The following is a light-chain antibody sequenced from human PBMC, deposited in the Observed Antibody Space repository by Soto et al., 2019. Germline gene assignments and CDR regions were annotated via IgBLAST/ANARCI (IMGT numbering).Light chain of an antibody. J-gene: IGKJ5*01. CDR3: QQYEILPT. CDR1: QDISYY. V-gene: IGKV1-33*01. Sequence: DIQLPQSPSSLSASVGDRVTITCQASQDISYYLNWYQQRPGKAPKLLIYDASNLGAGVPLRFSGSRSGTDFTFTISSLQPEDIATYYCQQYEILPTFGQGTRLEIK. CDR2: DAS.